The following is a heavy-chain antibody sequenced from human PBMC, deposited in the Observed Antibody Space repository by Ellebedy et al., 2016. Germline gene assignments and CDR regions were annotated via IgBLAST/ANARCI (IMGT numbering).Heavy chain of an antibody. V-gene: IGHV5-51*01. CDR1: GYSFTSYW. J-gene: IGHJ4*02. CDR3: ARQGGDSSGYYYPFDY. CDR2: IYPGDSDT. D-gene: IGHD3-22*01. Sequence: GESLKISCKGSGYSFTSYWIGWVRQMPGKGLEWMGIIYPGDSDTRYSPSFQGQVTISADKSISTAYLQWSSLKASDTAMYYCARQGGDSSGYYYPFDYWGQGTLVTVSS.